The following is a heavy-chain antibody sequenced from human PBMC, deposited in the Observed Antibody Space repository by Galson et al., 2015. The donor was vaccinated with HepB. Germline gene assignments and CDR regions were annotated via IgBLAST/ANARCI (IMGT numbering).Heavy chain of an antibody. Sequence: SVKVSCKVSGYTLTELSMHWVRQAPGKGLEWMGGFDPEDGETIYAQKFQGRVTMTEDTSTDTAYMELSSLRSEDTAVYYCATAERDYYYYYYMDVWGKGTTVTVSS. D-gene: IGHD1-1*01. V-gene: IGHV1-24*01. CDR2: FDPEDGET. CDR3: ATAERDYYYYYYMDV. CDR1: GYTLTELS. J-gene: IGHJ6*03.